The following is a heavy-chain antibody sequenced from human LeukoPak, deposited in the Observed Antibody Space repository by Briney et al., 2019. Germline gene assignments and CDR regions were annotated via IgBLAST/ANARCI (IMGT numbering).Heavy chain of an antibody. Sequence: ASVKVSCKASGYTFTDYYVHWVRQAPGQGLEWMGRIIPIFGTANYAQKFQGRVTITTDESTSTAYMELSSLRSEDTAVYYCGGCSGGSCYSSSFDYYYYMDVWGKGTTVTVSS. D-gene: IGHD2-15*01. J-gene: IGHJ6*03. V-gene: IGHV1-69*05. CDR3: GGCSGGSCYSSSFDYYYYMDV. CDR1: GYTFTDYY. CDR2: IIPIFGTA.